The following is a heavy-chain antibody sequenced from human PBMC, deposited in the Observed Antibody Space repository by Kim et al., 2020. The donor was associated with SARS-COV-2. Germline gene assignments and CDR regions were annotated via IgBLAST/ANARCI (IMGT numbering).Heavy chain of an antibody. CDR3: ARGPNYSPFDY. D-gene: IGHD4-4*01. V-gene: IGHV3-48*03. J-gene: IGHJ4*02. Sequence: TNYGRGRFTISRDNDKNALVLQMNRLGAEDTAVYYCARGPNYSPFDYWGQGTLVTVSS.